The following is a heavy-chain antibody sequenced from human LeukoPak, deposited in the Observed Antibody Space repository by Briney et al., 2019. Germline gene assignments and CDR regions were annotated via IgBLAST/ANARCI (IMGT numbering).Heavy chain of an antibody. Sequence: PSETLSPTCTVSGGSISSSSYYWGWIRQPPGKGLEWIGSIYYSGSTYYNPSLKSRVTISVDTSKNQFSLKLSSVTAADTAVYYCARPLITFGGVIDWGQGTLVTVSS. CDR2: IYYSGST. CDR1: GGSISSSSYY. D-gene: IGHD3-16*02. J-gene: IGHJ4*02. V-gene: IGHV4-39*01. CDR3: ARPLITFGGVID.